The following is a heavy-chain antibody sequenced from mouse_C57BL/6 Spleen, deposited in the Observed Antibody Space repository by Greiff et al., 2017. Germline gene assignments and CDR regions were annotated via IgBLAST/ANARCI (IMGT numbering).Heavy chain of an antibody. CDR1: GFPFSDYG. J-gene: IGHJ1*03. CDR2: ISSGSSTI. D-gene: IGHD4-1*01. Sequence: DVKLVGSGGGLVKPGGSLKLSCAASGFPFSDYGMHWVRQAPEKGLEWVAYISSGSSTIYYADTVKGRFTISRDNAKNTLFLQMTSLRSEDTAMYYCARDWDWYFDVWGTGTTVTVSS. CDR3: ARDWDWYFDV. V-gene: IGHV5-17*01.